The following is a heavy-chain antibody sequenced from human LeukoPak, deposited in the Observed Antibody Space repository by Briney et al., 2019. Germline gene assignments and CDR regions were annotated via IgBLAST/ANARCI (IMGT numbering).Heavy chain of an antibody. D-gene: IGHD4-11*01. CDR1: GGSFSGYY. Sequence: SETLSLTCAVYGGSFSGYYWSWIRQPPGKGLEWIGEINHSGSTNYNPSLKSRVTISVDTSKNQFSLKLSSVTAADTAVYYCARGNSNYVGNWFDPWSQGTLVTVSS. J-gene: IGHJ5*02. CDR2: INHSGST. CDR3: ARGNSNYVGNWFDP. V-gene: IGHV4-34*01.